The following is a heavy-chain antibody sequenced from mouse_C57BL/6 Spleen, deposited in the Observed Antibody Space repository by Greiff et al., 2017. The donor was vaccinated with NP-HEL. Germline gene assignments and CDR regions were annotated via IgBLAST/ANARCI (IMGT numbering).Heavy chain of an antibody. CDR2: INPGSGGT. D-gene: IGHD3-3*01. J-gene: IGHJ2*01. CDR1: GYAFTNYL. CDR3: ARGDGDSDYGY. V-gene: IGHV1-54*01. Sequence: QVQLQQSGAELVRPGTSVKVSCKASGYAFTNYLIEWVKQRPGQGLEWIGVINPGSGGTNYNEKFKGKATLTADKSSSTAYMQLSSLTAEDSAVYFSARGDGDSDYGYWGQGTTLTVSS.